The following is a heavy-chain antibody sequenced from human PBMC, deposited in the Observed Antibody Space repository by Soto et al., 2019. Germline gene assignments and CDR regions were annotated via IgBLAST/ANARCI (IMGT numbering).Heavy chain of an antibody. D-gene: IGHD2-8*01. V-gene: IGHV4-34*01. CDR2: INHSGST. J-gene: IGHJ6*03. Sequence: SXTLSLTCAVYGGSLSGYYWSWIRQPPGKGLEWIGEINHSGSTNYNPSLKSRVTISVDTSKNQFSLKLSSVTAADTAVYYCARPLYGVYALDVWGKGTTVTVSS. CDR3: ARPLYGVYALDV. CDR1: GGSLSGYY.